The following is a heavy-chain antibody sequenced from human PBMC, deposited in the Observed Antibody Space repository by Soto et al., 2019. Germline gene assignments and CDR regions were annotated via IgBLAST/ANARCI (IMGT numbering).Heavy chain of an antibody. CDR3: AREAMIVVVPAAVLSVHSYYGMDV. Sequence: ASVKVSCKASGYTFTSYGISWVRQAPGQGLEWMGWISAYNGNTNYAQKLQGRVTMTTDTSTSTAYMELRSLRSDDTAVYYCAREAMIVVVPAAVLSVHSYYGMDVWGQGTTVTVSS. D-gene: IGHD2-2*02. V-gene: IGHV1-18*01. CDR1: GYTFTSYG. CDR2: ISAYNGNT. J-gene: IGHJ6*02.